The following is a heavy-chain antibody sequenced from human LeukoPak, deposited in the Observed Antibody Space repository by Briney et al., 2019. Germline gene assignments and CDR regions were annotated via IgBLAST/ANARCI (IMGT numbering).Heavy chain of an antibody. D-gene: IGHD3-22*01. CDR2: ISSSSSYT. J-gene: IGHJ4*02. V-gene: IGHV3-21*04. CDR3: AKGSYYDSSGSFYFDY. Sequence: GGSLRLSCAASGFTFSSYSMNWVRQAPGKGLEWVSSISSSSSYTYYADSVKGRFTISRDNAKNSLYLQMSSLRAEDTAAYYCAKGSYYDSSGSFYFDYWGQGTLVTVSS. CDR1: GFTFSSYS.